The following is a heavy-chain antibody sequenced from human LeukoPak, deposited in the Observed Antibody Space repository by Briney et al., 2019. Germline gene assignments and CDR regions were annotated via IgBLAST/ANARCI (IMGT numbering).Heavy chain of an antibody. D-gene: IGHD3-3*01. CDR2: TYHSGST. CDR1: GYSISSGYY. J-gene: IGHJ4*02. CDR3: ARHGESDFWSGYFLYYFDY. V-gene: IGHV4-38-2*01. Sequence: SETLSLTCAVSGYSISSGYYWGWIRQPPGKGLEWIGGTYHSGSTYYNPSLKSRVTISVDTSKNQFSLKLSSVTAADTAVYYCARHGESDFWSGYFLYYFDYWGQGTLVTVSS.